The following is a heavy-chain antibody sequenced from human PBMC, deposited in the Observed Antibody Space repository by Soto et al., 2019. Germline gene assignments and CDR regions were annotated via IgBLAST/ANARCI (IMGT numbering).Heavy chain of an antibody. J-gene: IGHJ6*02. CDR3: ASATASIAARPYYYGMDV. Sequence: GASVKVSCKASGYTFTGYYMNWVRQAPGQGLEWMGWINPNSGGTNYAQKFQGRVTMTRDTSISTAYMELSRLRSDDTAVYYRASATASIAARPYYYGMDVWGQGTTVTVSS. D-gene: IGHD6-6*01. CDR1: GYTFTGYY. CDR2: INPNSGGT. V-gene: IGHV1-2*02.